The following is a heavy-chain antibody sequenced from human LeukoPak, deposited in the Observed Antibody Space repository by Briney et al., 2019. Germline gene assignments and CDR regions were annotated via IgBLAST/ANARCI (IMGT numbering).Heavy chain of an antibody. V-gene: IGHV4-59*08. CDR2: ISYSGTT. D-gene: IGHD4/OR15-4a*01. CDR1: GGSFSSYS. CDR3: ASRKTEAPASAKTGNWLAP. J-gene: IGHJ5*02. Sequence: PSETLSLTCTVSGGSFSSYSWNWIRQPPDKGLEWIGRISYSGTTIYNPSLKSRVTISVDTSKAQFSLKLRSVTAADTAVYYCASRKTEAPASAKTGNWLAPWGPGTLVTVS.